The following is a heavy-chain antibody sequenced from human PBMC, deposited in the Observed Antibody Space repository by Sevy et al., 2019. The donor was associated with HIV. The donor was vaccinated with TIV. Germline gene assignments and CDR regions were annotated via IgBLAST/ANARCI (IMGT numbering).Heavy chain of an antibody. J-gene: IGHJ3*02. CDR1: GFTFGDYA. CDR2: IRSKAYGGTT. D-gene: IGHD6-19*01. V-gene: IGHV3-49*03. CDR3: TRDQGIAVAGTLGAFDI. Sequence: GSLRLSCTASGFTFGDYAMSWFRQAPGKGLEWVGFIRSKAYGGTTEYAASVKGRFTISRDDSKSIAYLQMNSLKTEDTAVYYCTRDQGIAVAGTLGAFDIWGQGTMVTVSS.